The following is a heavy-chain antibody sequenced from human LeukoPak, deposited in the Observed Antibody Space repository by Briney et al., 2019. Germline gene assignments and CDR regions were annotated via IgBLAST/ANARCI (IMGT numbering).Heavy chain of an antibody. V-gene: IGHV3-11*01. CDR2: ISRSGSSL. Sequence: AGRSLRLSCVASGFTFSDYYMTWIRQAPGKGLEYVSHISRSGSSLYYGDSVTGRFTISRDNAKNSLYLQMNSLRVEDTAVYYCAREVVVVPDYYYYGLDVWGQGTTVTVSS. CDR3: AREVVVVPDYYYYGLDV. CDR1: GFTFSDYY. D-gene: IGHD2-2*01. J-gene: IGHJ6*02.